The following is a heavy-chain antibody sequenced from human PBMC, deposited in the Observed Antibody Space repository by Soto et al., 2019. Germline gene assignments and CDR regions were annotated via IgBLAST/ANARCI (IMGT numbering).Heavy chain of an antibody. J-gene: IGHJ5*02. CDR1: GFIFSNHA. D-gene: IGHD4-17*01. V-gene: IGHV3-23*01. Sequence: EVKLLESGGGLVQPGGSLRLSCAASGFIFSNHAMSWVRQAPGKGLEWVSVISGSGKSTYYADSVKGRFTISRDNSKNTLYLQMNSLRAEDTAVYYCAKSFATVTTWWFDPWGQGTLVTVSS. CDR2: ISGSGKST. CDR3: AKSFATVTTWWFDP.